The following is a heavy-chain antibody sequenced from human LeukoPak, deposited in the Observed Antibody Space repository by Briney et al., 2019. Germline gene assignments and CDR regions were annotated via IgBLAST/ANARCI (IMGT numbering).Heavy chain of an antibody. CDR3: ARSDFWSPTDYYGMDV. D-gene: IGHD3-3*01. V-gene: IGHV4-4*07. CDR2: IYTSGST. Sequence: SETLSLTCTVSGGSISSYYWSWIRQPAGKGLEWIGRIYTSGSTNYNPSLKSRVTMSVDTSKNQFSLKLSSVTAADTAVYYCARSDFWSPTDYYGMDVWGQGTTVTVSS. J-gene: IGHJ6*02. CDR1: GGSISSYY.